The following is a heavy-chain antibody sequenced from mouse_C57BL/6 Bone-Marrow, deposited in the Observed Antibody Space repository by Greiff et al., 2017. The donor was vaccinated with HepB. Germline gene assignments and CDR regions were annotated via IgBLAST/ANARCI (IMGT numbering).Heavy chain of an antibody. CDR1: GFTFSNYW. Sequence: EVKVVESGGGLVQPGGSMKLSCVASGFTFSNYWMNWVRQSPEKGLEWVAQIRLKSDNYATHYAESVKGRFTISRDDSKSSVYLQMNNLRAEDTGIYYCTSPYYYGSSSLFAYWGQGTLVTVSA. CDR3: TSPYYYGSSSLFAY. J-gene: IGHJ3*01. CDR2: IRLKSDNYAT. V-gene: IGHV6-3*01. D-gene: IGHD1-1*01.